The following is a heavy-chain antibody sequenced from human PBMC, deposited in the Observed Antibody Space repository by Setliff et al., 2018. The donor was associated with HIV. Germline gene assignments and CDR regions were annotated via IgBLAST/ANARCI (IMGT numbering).Heavy chain of an antibody. CDR2: INHSGST. V-gene: IGHV4-34*01. CDR3: ATRPDGATGNYFYMDV. Sequence: SETLSLTCAVYGESFSGYYWNWIRQPPGKGLEWVAEINHSGSTNYNPSLKTRVTISVDTSKKQFSLRLSSVTAADTAVYYCATRPDGATGNYFYMDVWGKGTTVTVSS. J-gene: IGHJ6*03. D-gene: IGHD4-17*01. CDR1: GESFSGYY.